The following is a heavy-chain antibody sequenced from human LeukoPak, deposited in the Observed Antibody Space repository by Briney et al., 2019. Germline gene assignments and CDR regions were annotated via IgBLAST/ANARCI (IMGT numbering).Heavy chain of an antibody. CDR3: ASSSLEVATTMESYFDY. J-gene: IGHJ4*02. CDR2: ISAYNGNT. V-gene: IGHV1-18*01. Sequence: ASVKVSCKASGYTFTSYGISWVRQAPGQGLEWMGWISAYNGNTNYAQKLQGRVTMTTDTSTSTAYMELRSLRSDDTAVYYCASSSLEVATTMESYFDYWGQGTLVTVSS. D-gene: IGHD5-12*01. CDR1: GYTFTSYG.